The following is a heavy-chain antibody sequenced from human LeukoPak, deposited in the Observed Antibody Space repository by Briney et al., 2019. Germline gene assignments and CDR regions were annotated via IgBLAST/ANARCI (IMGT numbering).Heavy chain of an antibody. CDR3: ARVRDSSGYYYNGMDV. V-gene: IGHV4-59*01. CDR2: IYYSGST. D-gene: IGHD3-22*01. J-gene: IGHJ6*02. CDR1: GGSFSGYY. Sequence: PSETLSLTCAVYGGSFSGYYWSWIRQPPGKGLEWIGYIYYSGSTNYNPSLKSRVTISVDTSKNQFSLKLRSVTAADTAVYYCARVRDSSGYYYNGMDVWGQGTTVTVSS.